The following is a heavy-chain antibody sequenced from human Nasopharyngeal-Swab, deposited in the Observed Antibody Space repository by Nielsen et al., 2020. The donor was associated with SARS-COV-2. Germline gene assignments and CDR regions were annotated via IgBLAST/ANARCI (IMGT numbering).Heavy chain of an antibody. CDR2: TYYRSEWYN. J-gene: IGHJ4*02. CDR3: ARDLDSSSRYPYYFDY. V-gene: IGHV6-1*01. Sequence: WIRQSPSRGLEWLGRTYYRSEWYNDYAVSVKSRITINPDTSKNQFSLQLNSVTPEDTAVYYCARDLDSSSRYPYYFDYWGQGTLVTVSS. D-gene: IGHD6-13*01.